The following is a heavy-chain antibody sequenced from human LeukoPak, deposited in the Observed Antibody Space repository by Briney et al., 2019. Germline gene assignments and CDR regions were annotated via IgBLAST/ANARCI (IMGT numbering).Heavy chain of an antibody. CDR2: IYHSGST. Sequence: SETLSLTCTVSGYSISSGYYWGWIRQPPGKGPEWIGSIYHSGSTYYNPSLKSRVTISVDTSKNQFSLKLSSVTAADTAVYYCARVVGATNYFDYWGQGTLVTVSS. D-gene: IGHD1-26*01. V-gene: IGHV4-38-2*02. CDR3: ARVVGATNYFDY. J-gene: IGHJ4*02. CDR1: GYSISSGYY.